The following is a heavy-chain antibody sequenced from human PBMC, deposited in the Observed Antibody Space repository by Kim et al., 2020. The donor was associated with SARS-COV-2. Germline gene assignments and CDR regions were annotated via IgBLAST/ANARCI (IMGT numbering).Heavy chain of an antibody. CDR1: GGSISSGVYY. CDR3: ARDDMVRGAFDY. D-gene: IGHD3-10*01. CDR2: IYYSGST. V-gene: IGHV4-31*03. J-gene: IGHJ4*02. Sequence: SETLSLTCTVSGGSISSGVYYWSWIRQHPGKGLEWIGYIYYSGSTYYNPSLKSRVTISVDTSKNQFSLKLSSVTAADTAVYYCARDDMVRGAFDYWGQGTLVTVSS.